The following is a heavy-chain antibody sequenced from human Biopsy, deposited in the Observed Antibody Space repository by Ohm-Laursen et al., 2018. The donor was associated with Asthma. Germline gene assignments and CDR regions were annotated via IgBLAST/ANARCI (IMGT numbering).Heavy chain of an antibody. J-gene: IGHJ4*02. D-gene: IGHD2/OR15-2a*01. CDR2: INSVFGTT. V-gene: IGHV1-69*13. Sequence: EASVKVSCKSLGDTFNTYVIGWVRQAPGQGLEWMGGINSVFGTTTYPQKFQDRVTITAGDSTSTVYMELSSLRSEDTAVYYCARKAGSCISRTFYSLDFWGQGTLVTVSS. CDR1: GDTFNTYV. CDR3: ARKAGSCISRTFYSLDF.